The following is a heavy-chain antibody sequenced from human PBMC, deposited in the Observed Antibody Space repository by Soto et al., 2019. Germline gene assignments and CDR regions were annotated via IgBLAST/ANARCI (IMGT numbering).Heavy chain of an antibody. CDR1: GGSIGSYY. CDR3: ARVRPTSFGVVNKRCYGMDV. Sequence: SETLSLTCTVSGGSIGSYYWSWVRQPPGKGLEWIGYIYYSGSTNYNPSLKSRVTISVDTSKNQFSLKLSSVTAADTAVYYCARVRPTSFGVVNKRCYGMDVWGQGTRVTVSS. CDR2: IYYSGST. J-gene: IGHJ6*02. D-gene: IGHD3-3*01. V-gene: IGHV4-59*13.